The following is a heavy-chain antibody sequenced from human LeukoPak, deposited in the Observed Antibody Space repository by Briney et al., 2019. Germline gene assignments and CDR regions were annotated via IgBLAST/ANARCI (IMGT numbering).Heavy chain of an antibody. J-gene: IGHJ4*02. CDR3: ARHSSGWYGLDY. CDR2: IYSDRST. V-gene: IGHV3-53*01. CDR1: GFTVSSNN. D-gene: IGHD6-19*01. Sequence: GGSLRLSCAASGFTVSSNNMSWVRQAPGKGLEWVSVIYSDRSTYYADSVKGRFTISRDNSKNTLYLQMNSLRAEDTAVYYCARHSSGWYGLDYWGQGTLVTVSS.